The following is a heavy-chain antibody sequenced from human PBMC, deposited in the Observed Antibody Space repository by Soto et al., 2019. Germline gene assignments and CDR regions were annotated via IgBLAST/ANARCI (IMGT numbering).Heavy chain of an antibody. CDR1: GASVSSYF. Sequence: PSETLSLTCTVSGASVSSYFWSWIRQSPGKGLEWIGYIYNSGNTNYNPSLKSRVTISVDTSKNQFSLKLCSVTATDTAVYYCARATPGNFNFDFWGQGTLVTVSS. D-gene: IGHD2-2*01. J-gene: IGHJ4*02. CDR2: IYNSGNT. V-gene: IGHV4-59*08. CDR3: ARATPGNFNFDF.